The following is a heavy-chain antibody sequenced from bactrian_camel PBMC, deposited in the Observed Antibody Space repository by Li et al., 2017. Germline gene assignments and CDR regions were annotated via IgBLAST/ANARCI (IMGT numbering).Heavy chain of an antibody. V-gene: IGHV3S53*01. J-gene: IGHJ4*01. CDR1: GTVYSYRQYC. Sequence: QVQLVESGGGSAQAGGSLRLSCKVSGTVYSYRQYCMRWFRQAPGKEREGVAAAGDDDETSYADSVKGRFTITKDSAKNTLTLQMDSLRPEDSAMYYCAADYRRGWSCSVGRREFNNWGQGTQVTVS. CDR3: AADYRRGWSCSVGRREFNN. D-gene: IGHD1*01. CDR2: AGDDDET.